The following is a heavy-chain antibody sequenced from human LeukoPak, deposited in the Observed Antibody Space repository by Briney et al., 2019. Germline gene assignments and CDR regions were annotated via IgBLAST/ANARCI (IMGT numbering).Heavy chain of an antibody. J-gene: IGHJ4*02. D-gene: IGHD1-26*01. CDR3: ARVAGWVAREGFGY. CDR2: ISNDGSKK. CDR1: GFTFSSYP. V-gene: IGHV3-30*01. Sequence: GGSLRLSCAASGFTFSSYPMHWVRQAPGQGLEWVAVISNDGSKKSYADSVKGRFTISRDNSKNTVDLQMNSLRAEDTAVYYCARVAGWVAREGFGYWGQGTLVTVSS.